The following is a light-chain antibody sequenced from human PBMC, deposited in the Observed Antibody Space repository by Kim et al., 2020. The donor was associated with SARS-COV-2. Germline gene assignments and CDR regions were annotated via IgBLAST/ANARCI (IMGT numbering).Light chain of an antibody. Sequence: LSPGERATLSCRASQTVNSDDLAWYQQKPGQAPRLLIYGASYRSTAVPDRFSGSGSGTDFTLTINRLEPEDFAIYYCQQYGKSPLTFGGGTKLEI. CDR1: QTVNSDD. CDR2: GAS. V-gene: IGKV3-20*01. CDR3: QQYGKSPLT. J-gene: IGKJ4*01.